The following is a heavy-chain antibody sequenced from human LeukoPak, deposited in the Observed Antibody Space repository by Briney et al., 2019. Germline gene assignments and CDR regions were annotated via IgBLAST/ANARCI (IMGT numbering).Heavy chain of an antibody. Sequence: PSETLSLTCTVSGGSISSYYWSWIRQPPGKGLEWIGYIYYSGSTNYNPSLKSRVTISVDTSKNQFPLKLSSVTAADTAVYYCAREGGHYYGSGSFDNWFDPWGQGTLVTVSS. CDR3: AREGGHYYGSGSFDNWFDP. CDR2: IYYSGST. CDR1: GGSISSYY. D-gene: IGHD3-10*01. J-gene: IGHJ5*02. V-gene: IGHV4-59*01.